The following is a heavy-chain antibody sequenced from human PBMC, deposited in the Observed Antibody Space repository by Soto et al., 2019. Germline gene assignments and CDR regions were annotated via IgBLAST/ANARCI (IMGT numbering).Heavy chain of an antibody. V-gene: IGHV4-59*08. Sequence: QVQLQESGPGLVKPSETLSLTCTVSGGSISSYYWSWIRQPPGKGLEWIGYIYYSGSTNYNPSLKSRVTISVDTSKNQFYLKLSSVTAADTAVYYCASRPYGDYGGNNWFDPWGQGTLVTVAS. D-gene: IGHD4-17*01. CDR1: GGSISSYY. J-gene: IGHJ5*02. CDR2: IYYSGST. CDR3: ASRPYGDYGGNNWFDP.